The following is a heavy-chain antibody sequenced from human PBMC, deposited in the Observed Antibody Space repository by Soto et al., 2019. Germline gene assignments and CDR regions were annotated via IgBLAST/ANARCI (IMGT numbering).Heavy chain of an antibody. CDR2: IDWDDDK. Sequence: SGPTLVNPTPTLTLTCTFSGFSLSTSGMCVSWIRQPPGKALEWLALIDWDDDKYYSTSLKTRITISKDTSKNQVVLTMTNWAPVVTATYYCARTPDFWSCYYRLDYYGMDVWGQGTTVTVSS. CDR3: ARTPDFWSCYYRLDYYGMDV. J-gene: IGHJ6*02. D-gene: IGHD3-3*01. CDR1: GFSLSTSGMC. V-gene: IGHV2-70*01.